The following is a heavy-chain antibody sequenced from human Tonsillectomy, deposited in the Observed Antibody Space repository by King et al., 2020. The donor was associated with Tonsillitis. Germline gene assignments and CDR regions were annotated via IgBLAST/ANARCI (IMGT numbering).Heavy chain of an antibody. CDR1: GYTFTSYA. D-gene: IGHD1-26*01. CDR2: INAGNGNK. J-gene: IGHJ4*02. Sequence: QLVQSGAEVKKPGASVKVSCKASGYTFTSYAMHWVRQAPGQRLEWMGWINAGNGNKKYSQYFQGRVTITRDTSASTAYMELSSLRSEDTAVYYCARSGYYYDYWGQGTLVTVSS. CDR3: ARSGYYYDY. V-gene: IGHV1-3*01.